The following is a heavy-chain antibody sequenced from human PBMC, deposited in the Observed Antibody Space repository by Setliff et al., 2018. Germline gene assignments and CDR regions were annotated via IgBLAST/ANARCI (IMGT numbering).Heavy chain of an antibody. CDR3: ARGDFYYSFYMDV. CDR1: GGTFSGYP. V-gene: IGHV1-69*13. J-gene: IGHJ6*03. CDR2: IIPIFGSA. Sequence: SVKVSCKASGGTFSGYPFSWVRQAPGEGLEWMGGIIPIFGSANYAQKFRGRVTISADESTSTAYMELSSLRSEDTAIYYSARGDFYYSFYMDVWGKGTTVTVSS.